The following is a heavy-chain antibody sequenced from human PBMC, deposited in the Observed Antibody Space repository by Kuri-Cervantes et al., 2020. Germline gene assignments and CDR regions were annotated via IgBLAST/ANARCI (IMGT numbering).Heavy chain of an antibody. CDR3: ARDGVYLEMATPSEFDY. CDR2: ISYDGSNK. CDR1: GFTFSSYA. Sequence: GESLKISCAASGFTFSSYAMHWVRQAPGKGLEWVAVISYDGSNKYYADSVKGRFTISRDNSKNTLYLQMNSLRAEDTAVYYCARDGVYLEMATPSEFDYWGQGTLVTVSS. V-gene: IGHV3-30-3*01. D-gene: IGHD5-24*01. J-gene: IGHJ4*02.